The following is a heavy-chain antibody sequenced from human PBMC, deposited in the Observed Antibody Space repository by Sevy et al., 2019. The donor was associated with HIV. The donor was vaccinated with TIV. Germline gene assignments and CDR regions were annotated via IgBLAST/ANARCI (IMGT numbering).Heavy chain of an antibody. CDR3: ARGITMVRGVIIKHDYYYMDV. Sequence: SETLSLTCTVSGGSISSYYWSWIRQPPGKGLEWIGYIYYSGSTNYNPSLKSRVTISVDTSKNQFSLKLSSVTAADTAVYYCARGITMVRGVIIKHDYYYMDVWGKGTTVTVSS. CDR2: IYYSGST. V-gene: IGHV4-59*01. CDR1: GGSISSYY. J-gene: IGHJ6*03. D-gene: IGHD3-10*01.